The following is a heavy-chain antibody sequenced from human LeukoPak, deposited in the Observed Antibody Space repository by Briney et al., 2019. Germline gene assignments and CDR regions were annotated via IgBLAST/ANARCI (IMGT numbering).Heavy chain of an antibody. CDR2: INPKSGGT. CDR1: GYTFTNYY. J-gene: IGHJ4*02. D-gene: IGHD2/OR15-2a*01. V-gene: IGHV1-2*02. CDR3: VPSAHYYYFDY. Sequence: ASVKVSCKASGYTFTNYYMHWVRQGPGLGFEWMGWINPKSGGTSYPQKFQGRLTMTRDTSISTAYMELSRLGSDDTAVYYCVPSAHYYYFDYWGQGTLVTVSS.